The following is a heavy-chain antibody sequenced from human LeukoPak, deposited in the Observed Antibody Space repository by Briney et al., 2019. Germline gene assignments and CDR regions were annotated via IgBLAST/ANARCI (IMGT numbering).Heavy chain of an antibody. J-gene: IGHJ5*02. Sequence: SETLSLTCTVSGGSISSGDYYWSWIRQPPGKGLEWIGYIYYSGSTYYNPPLKSRVTISVDTSKNQFSLKLSSVTAADTAVYYCARGHGANFGVADNWFDPWGQGTLVTVSS. CDR1: GGSISSGDYY. CDR2: IYYSGST. D-gene: IGHD3-3*01. CDR3: ARGHGANFGVADNWFDP. V-gene: IGHV4-30-4*01.